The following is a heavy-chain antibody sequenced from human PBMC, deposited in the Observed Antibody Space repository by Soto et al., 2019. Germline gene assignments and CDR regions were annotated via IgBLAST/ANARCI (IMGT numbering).Heavy chain of an antibody. D-gene: IGHD3-9*01. CDR3: ARAETYYDILTGWTKYGMDV. CDR2: ISAYNGNT. V-gene: IGHV1-18*01. Sequence: ASVKVSCKASGYTFTSYGISWVRQAPGQGLEWMGWISAYNGNTNYAQKLQGRVTKTTDTSTSTAYMELRGLRSDDTAVYYCARAETYYDILTGWTKYGMDVWGQGTTVTVSS. CDR1: GYTFTSYG. J-gene: IGHJ6*02.